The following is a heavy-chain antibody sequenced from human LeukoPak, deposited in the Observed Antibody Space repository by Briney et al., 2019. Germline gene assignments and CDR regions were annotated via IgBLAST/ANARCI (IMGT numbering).Heavy chain of an antibody. CDR1: GGSISSYY. V-gene: IGHV4-59*08. CDR3: ASVITGMGDDAFDI. Sequence: SETLSLTCTVSGGSISSYYWSWIRQPPGKGLEWMGYIYYSGSTNYNPSLKSRVTISVDTSKNQFSLKLSSVTAADTAVYYCASVITGMGDDAFDIWGQGTMVTVSS. CDR2: IYYSGST. J-gene: IGHJ3*02. D-gene: IGHD2/OR15-2a*01.